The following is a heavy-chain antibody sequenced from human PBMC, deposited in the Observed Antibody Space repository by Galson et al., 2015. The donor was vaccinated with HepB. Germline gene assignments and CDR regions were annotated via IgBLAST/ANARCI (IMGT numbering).Heavy chain of an antibody. V-gene: IGHV6-1*01. J-gene: IGHJ6*02. CDR1: GDSVSSNSAA. D-gene: IGHD3-10*01. CDR2: TYYRSKWYN. CDR3: ERGSGSYYIYYYGMDV. Sequence: CAISGDSVSSNSAAWNWIRQSPSRGLEWLGRTYYRSKWYNDYAVSVKSRITINPDTSKNQFSLQLNSVTPEDTAVYYCERGSGSYYIYYYGMDVWGQGTTVTVSS.